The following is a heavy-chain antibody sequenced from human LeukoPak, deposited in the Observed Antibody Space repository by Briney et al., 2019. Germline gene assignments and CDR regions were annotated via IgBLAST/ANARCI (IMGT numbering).Heavy chain of an antibody. J-gene: IGHJ4*02. V-gene: IGHV3-23*01. CDR3: AKGGYDYVEVAYFDF. CDR1: GFSFNNYA. Sequence: GGSLRLSCAASGFSFNNYAMSWVRQAPGKGLEWVSIIIASSGSTFHADSVKGRFTISRDNSKNTLYLQMNSLRVEDTAVYYCAKGGYDYVEVAYFDFWGQGTLVTVSS. D-gene: IGHD5-12*01. CDR2: IIASSGST.